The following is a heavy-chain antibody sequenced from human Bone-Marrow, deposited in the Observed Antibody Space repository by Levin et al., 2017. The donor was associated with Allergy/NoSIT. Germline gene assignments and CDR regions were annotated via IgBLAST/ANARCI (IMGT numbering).Heavy chain of an antibody. CDR3: ARDRGDFDY. V-gene: IGHV4-61*02. CDR2: INASGNI. J-gene: IGHJ4*02. Sequence: PSETLSLTCIVSGESISSASYYWSWIRQPAGKGLQWIGRINASGNINYNPSLRSRVTLSLDTSTNQFSLKLNSVTAADTAVYFCARDRGDFDYWGQGTLVTVSS. CDR1: GESISSASYY.